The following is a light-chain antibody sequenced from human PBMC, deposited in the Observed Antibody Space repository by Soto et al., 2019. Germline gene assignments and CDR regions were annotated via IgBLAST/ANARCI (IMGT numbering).Light chain of an antibody. Sequence: IVMTRSPATLSLSPGERATHSCRASQSVSSNLAWYQQKPGQAPRLLIYGASTRATGIPARFSGSGSGTEFTPTISSLQSQDFAVYYCQQYNNWPPCTFGQGTKVDIK. J-gene: IGKJ1*01. CDR2: GAS. CDR1: QSVSSN. CDR3: QQYNNWPPCT. V-gene: IGKV3-15*01.